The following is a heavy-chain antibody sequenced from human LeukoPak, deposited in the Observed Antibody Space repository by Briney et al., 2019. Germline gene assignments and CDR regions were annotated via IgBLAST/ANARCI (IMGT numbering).Heavy chain of an antibody. J-gene: IGHJ6*03. V-gene: IGHV1-69*06. CDR3: ARGPILRFLEWSQRYYYYMDV. D-gene: IGHD3-3*01. CDR1: GGTFSSYA. Sequence: SVKVPCKASGGTFSSYAISWVRQAPGQGLEWMGGIIPIFGTANYAQKFQGRVTITADKSTSTAYMELSSLRSEDTAVYYCARGPILRFLEWSQRYYYYMDVWGKGTTVTVSS. CDR2: IIPIFGTA.